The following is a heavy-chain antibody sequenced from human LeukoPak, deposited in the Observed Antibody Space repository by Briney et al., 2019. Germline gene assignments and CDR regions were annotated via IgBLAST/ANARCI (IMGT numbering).Heavy chain of an antibody. J-gene: IGHJ4*02. CDR1: GGSFSGYY. D-gene: IGHD6-19*01. Sequence: SETLSLTCAVYGGSFSGYYWSWIRQPPGKGLEWIGEIKHSGSTNYNPSLKSRVTIPVDTSKNQFSLNLSSVNAADTAVYYCARGLEWLVPADWGQGTLVTVSS. CDR3: ARGLEWLVPAD. V-gene: IGHV4-34*01. CDR2: IKHSGST.